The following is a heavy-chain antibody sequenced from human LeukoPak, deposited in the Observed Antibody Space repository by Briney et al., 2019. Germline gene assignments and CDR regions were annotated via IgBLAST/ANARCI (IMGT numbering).Heavy chain of an antibody. V-gene: IGHV1-24*01. CDR3: ATGCSGGSRYSYFYGMDV. D-gene: IGHD2-15*01. Sequence: ASVKVSCKVSGYTLTELSMHWVRQAPGKGLEWMGGFDPEDGETIYAQKFQGRVTMTEDTSTDTAYMELSSLRSEDTAVYYCATGCSGGSRYSYFYGMDVWGQGTTVTVSS. CDR1: GYTLTELS. J-gene: IGHJ6*02. CDR2: FDPEDGET.